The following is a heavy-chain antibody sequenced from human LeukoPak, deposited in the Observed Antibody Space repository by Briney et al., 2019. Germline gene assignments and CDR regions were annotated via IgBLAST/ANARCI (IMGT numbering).Heavy chain of an antibody. CDR1: GYIFSNYG. J-gene: IGHJ4*02. D-gene: IGHD3-3*01. Sequence: ASVNVSCKASGYIFSNYGISWVRQAPGQGLEWMGWISGHSGNTNYAQKVQDRVTMTTDTSTNTAYMELKTLRSDDTAVYFCARDHAGSYYDVWSGYYNDDGGADYWGQGTLVTVSS. CDR3: ARDHAGSYYDVWSGYYNDDGGADY. V-gene: IGHV1-18*01. CDR2: ISGHSGNT.